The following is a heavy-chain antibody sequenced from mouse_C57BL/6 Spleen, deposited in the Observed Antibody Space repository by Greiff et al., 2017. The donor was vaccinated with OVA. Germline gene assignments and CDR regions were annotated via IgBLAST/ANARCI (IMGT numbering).Heavy chain of an antibody. CDR2: IYPGDGDT. V-gene: IGHV1-82*01. CDR3: ARSDYYGSSPFDY. D-gene: IGHD1-1*01. J-gene: IGHJ2*01. CDR1: GYAFSSSW. Sequence: QVQLQQSGPELVKPGASVKISCKASGYAFSSSWMNWVKQRPGKGLEWIGRIYPGDGDTNYNGKFKGKATLTADKSSSTAYMQLSSLTSEDSAVDFGARSDYYGSSPFDYWGQGTTLTVSS.